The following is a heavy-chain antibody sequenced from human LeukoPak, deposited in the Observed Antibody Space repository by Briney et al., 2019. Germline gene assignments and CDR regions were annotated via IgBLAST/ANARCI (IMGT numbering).Heavy chain of an antibody. D-gene: IGHD2-15*01. J-gene: IGHJ4*02. V-gene: IGHV3-48*01. CDR1: GFTFSSYS. CDR2: ISSSSSTI. CDR3: ARAPYCSGGSCYYYYFDY. Sequence: PGGSLRLSCAASGFTFSSYSMNWVRQAPGKGLEWVSYISSSSSTIYYADSVKGRFTISRDNAKNSLYLQMNSLRAEDTAVYYCARAPYCSGGSCYYYYFDYWGQGTLVTVSS.